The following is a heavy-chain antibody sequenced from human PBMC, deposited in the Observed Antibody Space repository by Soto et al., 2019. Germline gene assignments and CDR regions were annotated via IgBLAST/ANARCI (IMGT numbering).Heavy chain of an antibody. Sequence: QVPLPQCGAGLLKLSETLSLTCSVYGGSFSGYYWSWIRQPPCKVLEWIGEINPSGSTNYNPSLKSRGTLSVDTTKNQFSVKLSSGTSADTAVYYCARKYCSGGSCQSTVDYFFDYWGQVTLVTVS. D-gene: IGHD2-15*01. CDR2: INPSGST. J-gene: IGHJ4*02. CDR3: ARKYCSGGSCQSTVDYFFDY. CDR1: GGSFSGYY. V-gene: IGHV4-34*01.